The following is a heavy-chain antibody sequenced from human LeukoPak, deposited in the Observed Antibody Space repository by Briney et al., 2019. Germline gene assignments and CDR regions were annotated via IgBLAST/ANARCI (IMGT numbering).Heavy chain of an antibody. D-gene: IGHD3-22*01. V-gene: IGHV1-69*05. CDR1: GGTFISYA. J-gene: IGHJ3*02. Sequence: GASVKVSCKASGGTFISYAISWVRQAPGQGLEWMGGIIPIFGTANYAQKFQGRVTITTDESTSTAYMELSSLRSEDTAVYYCARALTDYYDSSGYYSAFDIWGQGTMVTVSS. CDR3: ARALTDYYDSSGYYSAFDI. CDR2: IIPIFGTA.